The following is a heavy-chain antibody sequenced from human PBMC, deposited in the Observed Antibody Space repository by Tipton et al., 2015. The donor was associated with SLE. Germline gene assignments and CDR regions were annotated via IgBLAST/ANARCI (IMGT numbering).Heavy chain of an antibody. V-gene: IGHV4-34*01. Sequence: TLSLTCSIYGGSFGGYYWSWIRQPPGKGLEWIGEINHGGSTNYNPSLKSRVTISVDTSKNQFSLELSSVTAADTAVYYCARETEDTGWIHSRDYIYYYYVDVWGQGTTVTVSS. D-gene: IGHD6-19*01. CDR2: INHGGST. CDR3: ARETEDTGWIHSRDYIYYYYVDV. CDR1: GGSFGGYY. J-gene: IGHJ6*03.